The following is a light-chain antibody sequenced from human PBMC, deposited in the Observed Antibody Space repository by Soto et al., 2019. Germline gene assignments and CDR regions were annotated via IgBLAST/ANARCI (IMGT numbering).Light chain of an antibody. Sequence: DIQMTQSPSSLSASVGARVTITCRASQNIFTYLNWYQQRPGKAPNLLIYAASNLQSGVPSRFSGVGSGTDFTPTSSSLQPDDFATYYCQHSYSSPTFGQGTKLEIK. CDR1: QNIFTY. J-gene: IGKJ2*01. CDR3: QHSYSSPT. V-gene: IGKV1-39*01. CDR2: AAS.